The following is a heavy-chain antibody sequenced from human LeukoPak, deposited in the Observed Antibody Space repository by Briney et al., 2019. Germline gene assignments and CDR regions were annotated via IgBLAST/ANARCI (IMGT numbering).Heavy chain of an antibody. Sequence: GGSLRLSCAASGFTFSSYWMHWVRQAPGKGLVWVSRIKSDGSSIYADSVKGRFTISRDNAKNTLYLQMNSLRAEDTAVYYCARVRYDYIWGSYRWKPFDYWGQGTLVTVSS. CDR3: ARVRYDYIWGSYRWKPFDY. V-gene: IGHV3-74*01. CDR2: IKSDGSS. CDR1: GFTFSSYW. D-gene: IGHD3-16*02. J-gene: IGHJ4*02.